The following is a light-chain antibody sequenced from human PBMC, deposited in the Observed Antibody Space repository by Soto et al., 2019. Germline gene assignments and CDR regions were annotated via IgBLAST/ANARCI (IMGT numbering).Light chain of an antibody. J-gene: IGKJ5*01. CDR3: QQRRNWPLT. V-gene: IGKV3-11*01. Sequence: EIVLTQSPATLSLSPGERATLSCRASQSVSSYFAWYQQKPGQAPGLLIYDASNRATGIPARFSGSGSGTDFTLTISSLEPEDFAVYYCQQRRNWPLTFGQGTRLEIK. CDR1: QSVSSY. CDR2: DAS.